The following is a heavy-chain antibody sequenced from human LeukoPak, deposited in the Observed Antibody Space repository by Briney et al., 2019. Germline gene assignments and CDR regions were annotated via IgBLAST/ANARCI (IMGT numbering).Heavy chain of an antibody. D-gene: IGHD6-19*01. V-gene: IGHV3-23*01. CDR1: GFTFSSYA. CDR2: ISGSGGST. Sequence: PGGSLRLSCAASGFTFSSYAMSWVRQAPGKGLEWVSAISGSGGSTYYADSVKGRFTISRDNSKNTLYLQMNSLRAEDTAVYYCAKDLGQLVPLYSSGWLNHYYYYGMDVWGQGTTVTVSS. CDR3: AKDLGQLVPLYSSGWLNHYYYYGMDV. J-gene: IGHJ6*02.